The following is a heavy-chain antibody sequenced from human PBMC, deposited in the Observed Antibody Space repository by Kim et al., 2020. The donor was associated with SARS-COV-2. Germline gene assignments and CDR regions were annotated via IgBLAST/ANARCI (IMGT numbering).Heavy chain of an antibody. Sequence: YSQKFQGRVTITRDTAAITAYMELSSLRSEDTAVYYCARDVGYYGSWIDYWGQGTLVTVSS. V-gene: IGHV1-3*01. D-gene: IGHD3-10*01. CDR3: ARDVGYYGSWIDY. J-gene: IGHJ4*02.